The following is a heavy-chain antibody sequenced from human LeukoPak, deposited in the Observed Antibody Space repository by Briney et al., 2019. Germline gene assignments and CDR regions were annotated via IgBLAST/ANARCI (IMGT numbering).Heavy chain of an antibody. CDR2: IRYDGSNK. CDR3: AKDLSEWPDAFDI. Sequence: GGSLRLSCAASGFTFSSYGMHWVRQAPGKGLEWVAFIRYDGSNKYYADSVQGRFTISRDNSKNTLYLQMNSLRDEDTAVYYCAKDLSEWPDAFDIWGQGTMVTVSS. D-gene: IGHD3-3*01. V-gene: IGHV3-30*02. J-gene: IGHJ3*02. CDR1: GFTFSSYG.